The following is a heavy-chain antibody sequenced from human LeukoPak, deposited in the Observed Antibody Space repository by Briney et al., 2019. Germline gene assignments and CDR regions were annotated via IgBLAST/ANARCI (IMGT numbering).Heavy chain of an antibody. J-gene: IGHJ4*02. CDR2: IIPIFGTA. V-gene: IGHV1-69*05. Sequence: ASVKVSCKASGYTFTGYYMHWVRQAPGEGLEWMGGIIPIFGTANYAQKFQGRVTITTDESTSTAYMELSSLRSEDTAVYYCARGGTYYYDSSGYYSLGGLFDYWGQGTLVTVSS. CDR1: GYTFTGYY. D-gene: IGHD3-22*01. CDR3: ARGGTYYYDSSGYYSLGGLFDY.